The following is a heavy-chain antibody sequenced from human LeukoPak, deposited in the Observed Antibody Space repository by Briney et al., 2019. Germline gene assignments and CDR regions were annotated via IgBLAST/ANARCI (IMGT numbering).Heavy chain of an antibody. Sequence: GGSLRLSCSASGLTFSSYAMHWVRQAPGKGLEYVSAISSNGVTTYHAASVKGRFTISRDNSKNTLYLQMSSLRAEDTAVYYCARDRVSGGYVTFDYWGQGTLVTVSS. V-gene: IGHV3-64D*06. CDR2: ISSNGVTT. D-gene: IGHD5-12*01. CDR3: ARDRVSGGYVTFDY. J-gene: IGHJ4*02. CDR1: GLTFSSYA.